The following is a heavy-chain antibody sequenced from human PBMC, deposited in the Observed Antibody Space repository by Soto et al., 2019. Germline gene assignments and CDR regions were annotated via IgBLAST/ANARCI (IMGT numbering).Heavy chain of an antibody. D-gene: IGHD7-27*01. V-gene: IGHV4-30-4*01. CDR3: ARGPSGDKVHY. Sequence: SETLSLTCTVSGGSITSDYSCWSWIRQPPGEGLEWIGHIFDSVTTYTNPSLRSQVAISPDTSKNHFSLTLSSVTAADTAVYYCARGPSGDKVHYWGQGALVTVSS. CDR1: GGSITSDYSC. CDR2: IFDSVTT. J-gene: IGHJ4*02.